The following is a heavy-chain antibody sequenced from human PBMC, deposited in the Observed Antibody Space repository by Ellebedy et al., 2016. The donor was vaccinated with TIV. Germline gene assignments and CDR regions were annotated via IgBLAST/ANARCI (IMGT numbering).Heavy chain of an antibody. CDR2: IYHDGSEK. CDR1: GFSFRSYW. J-gene: IGHJ5*02. V-gene: IGHV3-7*01. CDR3: ARRGSYGDYAVQINNWFDP. Sequence: GESLKISCTASGFSFRSYWMGRVRQAPGKGLEWVANIYHDGSEKFYVDSVEGRLPISRDNAKNSLYLQMKSLRAEDTAVYYCARRGSYGDYAVQINNWFDPWGQGTPVTVSP. D-gene: IGHD4-17*01.